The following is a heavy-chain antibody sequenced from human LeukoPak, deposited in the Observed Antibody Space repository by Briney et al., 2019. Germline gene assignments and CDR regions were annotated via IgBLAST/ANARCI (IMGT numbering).Heavy chain of an antibody. CDR2: IYNSGST. V-gene: IGHV4-59*01. Sequence: SETLSLTCTVSGGSISSYYWSWIRQSPGKGLEWIGYIYNSGSTNYSPSLKSRVTISVDTSKNQFSLKLSSVTAADTAVYYCARGPDGYCGGDCYPGVWGRGTLVTVSS. J-gene: IGHJ2*01. CDR1: GGSISSYY. D-gene: IGHD2-21*02. CDR3: ARGPDGYCGGDCYPGV.